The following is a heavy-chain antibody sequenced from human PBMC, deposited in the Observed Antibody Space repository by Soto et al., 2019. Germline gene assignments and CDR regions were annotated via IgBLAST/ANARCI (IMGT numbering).Heavy chain of an antibody. V-gene: IGHV3-23*01. CDR3: ANGRATYGLLTHDY. D-gene: IGHD3-10*01. CDR1: GFSFRNYA. J-gene: IGHJ4*02. Sequence: EVQLLESGGGLVQPGGSLRLSCVASGFSFRNYAMSWVRQAPGKGLEWISTLTGSSSNIYYADSVKGRFAISRDNSRNTLYLQMNSLTAEDTAVYYCANGRATYGLLTHDYWGQGTLVTVSS. CDR2: LTGSSSNI.